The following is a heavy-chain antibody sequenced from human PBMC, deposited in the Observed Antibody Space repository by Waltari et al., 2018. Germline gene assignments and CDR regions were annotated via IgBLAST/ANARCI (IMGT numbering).Heavy chain of an antibody. J-gene: IGHJ3*01. CDR3: ARQFTTDDPFDV. CDR2: ISDRGVST. V-gene: IGHV3-23*01. CDR1: GFPFGSYA. D-gene: IGHD1-1*01. Sequence: EVQLLESWGGWVQPGGALRFSCAASGFPFGSYAMTWVGQAPGKGLKWVSSISDRGVSTYYADSVKGRFTLSRDNSKNTLFLQMNSLSAADTAVYYCARQFTTDDPFDVWGPGTMVTVSS.